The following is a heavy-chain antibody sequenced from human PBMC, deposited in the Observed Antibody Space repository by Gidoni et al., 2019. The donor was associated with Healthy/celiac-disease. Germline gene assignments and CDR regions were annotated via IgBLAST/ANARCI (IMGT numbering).Heavy chain of an antibody. Sequence: QVTLKESGPVLVTPTETLTLTCSVSGFSLSNARMGVSWIRQPPGTALEWLAHIFSNDEKYYSTSLKSRLTISKDTSKSQVVLTMTNMDAVDTATYYGARAAAPREYFQHWGQGTLVTVSS. V-gene: IGHV2-26*01. CDR3: ARAAAPREYFQH. D-gene: IGHD2-2*01. J-gene: IGHJ1*01. CDR2: IFSNDEK. CDR1: GFSLSNARMG.